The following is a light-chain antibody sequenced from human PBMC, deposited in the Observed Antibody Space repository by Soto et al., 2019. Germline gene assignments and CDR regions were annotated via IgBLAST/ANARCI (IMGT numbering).Light chain of an antibody. V-gene: IGKV3-11*01. CDR3: QLRSFQPEIT. CDR1: QNINNY. CDR2: DAS. Sequence: EIVLTQSPATLSLSPGQGATLSCRASQNINNYLAWYRQKPGQAPTLLIFDASTRATGIPPRFSGSGSGTAFTLTISSLEPEDFAIYYCQLRSFQPEITFGGGTKVEI. J-gene: IGKJ4*01.